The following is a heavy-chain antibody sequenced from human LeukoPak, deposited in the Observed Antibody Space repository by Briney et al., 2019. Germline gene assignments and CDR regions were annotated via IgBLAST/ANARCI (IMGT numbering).Heavy chain of an antibody. CDR3: ARDRRYYYGSGSPDAFDM. Sequence: SETLSLTCTVSGGSISSSNYYWGWIRQPPGKGLEWIGTISYSGSTYYNPPLMSRVTISIDTSKNQFSLKLTSVTAADTAVYYCARDRRYYYGSGSPDAFDMWGQGTMVTVSS. V-gene: IGHV4-39*07. CDR1: GGSISSSNYY. CDR2: ISYSGST. D-gene: IGHD3-10*01. J-gene: IGHJ3*02.